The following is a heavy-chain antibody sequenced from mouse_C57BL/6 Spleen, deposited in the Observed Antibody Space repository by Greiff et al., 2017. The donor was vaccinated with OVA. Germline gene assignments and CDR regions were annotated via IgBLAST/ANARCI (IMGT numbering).Heavy chain of an antibody. J-gene: IGHJ1*03. D-gene: IGHD1-1*01. CDR3: ARRNDGSSYEGYFDV. V-gene: IGHV8-12*01. CDR1: GFSLSTSGMG. CDR2: IYWDDDK. Sequence: QVTLKVSGPGILQSSQTLSLTCSFSGFSLSTSGMGVSWIRQPSGKGLEWLVHIYWDDDKRYHPSRKSRLTISKDTSRNQVFLKMTSVDTADTATYYCARRNDGSSYEGYFDVWGTGTTVTVSS.